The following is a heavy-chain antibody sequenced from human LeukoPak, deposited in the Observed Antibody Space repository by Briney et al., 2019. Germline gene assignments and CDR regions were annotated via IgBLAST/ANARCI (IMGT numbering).Heavy chain of an antibody. J-gene: IGHJ3*02. CDR2: IYSGGST. D-gene: IGHD3-3*02. V-gene: IGHV3-53*05. CDR3: AREISRTGAFDI. CDR1: GFTVSSNY. Sequence: GGSLRLSCAASGFTVSSNYMSWVRQAPGKGLEWVSVIYSGGSTYYADSVKGRFTITRDNSKNTLYLQMNSLRAEDTAVYYCAREISRTGAFDIWGQGTMVTVSS.